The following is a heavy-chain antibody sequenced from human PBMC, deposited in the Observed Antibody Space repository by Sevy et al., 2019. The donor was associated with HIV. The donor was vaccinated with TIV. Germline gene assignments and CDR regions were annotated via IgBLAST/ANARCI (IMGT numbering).Heavy chain of an antibody. V-gene: IGHV3-30*04. J-gene: IGHJ4*02. Sequence: GGSLRLSCAASGFIFSNYAIHWVRRAPGKGLEWVAVISYDGSNKHYAASVKGRFTISRDNSRNTLFLQMNSLRLDDTAMYYCARDPTVSSDTRRYYPFDSRGQGTLVTVSS. D-gene: IGHD3-22*01. CDR3: ARDPTVSSDTRRYYPFDS. CDR1: GFIFSNYA. CDR2: ISYDGSNK.